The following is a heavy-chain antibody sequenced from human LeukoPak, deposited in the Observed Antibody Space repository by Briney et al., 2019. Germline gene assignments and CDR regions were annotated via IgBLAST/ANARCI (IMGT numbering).Heavy chain of an antibody. CDR3: ASGGPSRYYYGMDV. Sequence: ASVKVSCKASGGTFSSYAISWVRQAPGQGLEWMGIINPSGGSTSYAQKFQGRVTMTRDTSTSTVYMELSSLRSEDTAVYYCASGGPSRYYYGMDVWGQGTTVTVSS. CDR2: INPSGGST. J-gene: IGHJ6*02. CDR1: GGTFSSYA. V-gene: IGHV1-46*01.